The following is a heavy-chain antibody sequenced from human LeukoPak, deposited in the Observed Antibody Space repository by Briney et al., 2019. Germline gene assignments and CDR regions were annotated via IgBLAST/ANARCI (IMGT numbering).Heavy chain of an antibody. CDR3: AREGVGGGAFDI. J-gene: IGHJ3*02. CDR2: IKSKTNGGIT. CDR1: GFSFSSAW. V-gene: IGHV3-15*01. D-gene: IGHD3-10*01. Sequence: GGSLRLSCAASGFSFSSAWMSWVRQAPGKGLEWVGRIKSKTNGGITDYAAPVKGRLTISRDDSKNTLYLQMDSLKTEDTAVYYCAREGVGGGAFDIWGQGTMVTVSA.